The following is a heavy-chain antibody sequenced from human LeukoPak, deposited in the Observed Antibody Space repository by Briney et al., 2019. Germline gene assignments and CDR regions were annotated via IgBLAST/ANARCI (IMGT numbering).Heavy chain of an antibody. J-gene: IGHJ4*02. CDR1: GFTFSSYA. V-gene: IGHV3-23*01. CDR2: ISGSGGST. D-gene: IGHD3-16*01. CDR3: AKRRRGGRTDY. Sequence: GGSLRLSCAASGFTFSSYAMSWVRQAPGKGLEWVSAISGSGGSTYYADSVKGRFTISRDNSKNTLYLQMNSLRAEDTTVYYRAKRRRGGRTDYWGQGTLVTVSS.